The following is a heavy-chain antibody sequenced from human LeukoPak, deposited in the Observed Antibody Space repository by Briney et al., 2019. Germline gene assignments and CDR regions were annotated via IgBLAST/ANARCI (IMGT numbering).Heavy chain of an antibody. CDR2: INPKTGGT. Sequence: GASVQVSCKTSGYTFTGFFIHWVRLAPGQGLEWMGWINPKTGGTNYGQKFHGRVTMTRDTSVSTVYMELSRLRSDDTAVYYCARDAIETLYDFWSGYFSGDYYYYYMDVWGKGTTVTVSS. V-gene: IGHV1-2*02. D-gene: IGHD3-3*01. CDR1: GYTFTGFF. J-gene: IGHJ6*03. CDR3: ARDAIETLYDFWSGYFSGDYYYYYMDV.